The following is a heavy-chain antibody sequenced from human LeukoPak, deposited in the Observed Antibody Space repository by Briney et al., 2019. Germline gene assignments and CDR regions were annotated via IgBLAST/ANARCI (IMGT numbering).Heavy chain of an antibody. V-gene: IGHV4-59*01. CDR1: GGSISSYY. J-gene: IGHJ6*03. D-gene: IGHD5-18*01. CDR3: ARGIVEGYSYGWFYYMDV. Sequence: SETLSLTCTVSGGSISSYYWNWMRQPPGKGMEWIGYIFRSGSTNYNPSLKSRVTISVDTSKNHFSLNLGSVTAAATAVYYCARGIVEGYSYGWFYYMDVWGKGTTVTVS. CDR2: IFRSGST.